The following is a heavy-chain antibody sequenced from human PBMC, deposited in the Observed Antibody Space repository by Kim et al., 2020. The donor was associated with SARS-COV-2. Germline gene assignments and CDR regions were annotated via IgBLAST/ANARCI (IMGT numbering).Heavy chain of an antibody. CDR3: ARVVGAERRAADNWFDP. CDR1: GGSISSGGYY. J-gene: IGHJ5*02. CDR2: IYYSGST. Sequence: SETLSLTCTVSGGSISSGGYYWSWIRQHPGKGLEWIGYIYYSGSTYYNPSLKSRVTISVDTSKNQFSLKLSSVTAADTAVYYCARVVGAERRAADNWFDPWGQGTLVTVSS. D-gene: IGHD6-25*01. V-gene: IGHV4-31*03.